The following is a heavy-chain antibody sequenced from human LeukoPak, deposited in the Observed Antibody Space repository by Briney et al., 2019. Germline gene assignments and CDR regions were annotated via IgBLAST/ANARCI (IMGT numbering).Heavy chain of an antibody. D-gene: IGHD3-22*01. Sequence: GGSLRLSCAASGFTFSSYSMNWVRQAPGKGLEWVANIKQDGSEKYYVDSVKGRFTISRDNAKNSLYLQMNSLRAEDTAVYYCARVPYYYDSSGYHNDAFDIWGQGTMVTVSS. V-gene: IGHV3-7*04. J-gene: IGHJ3*02. CDR3: ARVPYYYDSSGYHNDAFDI. CDR1: GFTFSSYS. CDR2: IKQDGSEK.